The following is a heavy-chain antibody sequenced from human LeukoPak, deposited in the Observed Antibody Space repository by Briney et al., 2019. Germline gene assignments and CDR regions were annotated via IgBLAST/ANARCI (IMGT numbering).Heavy chain of an antibody. J-gene: IGHJ4*02. CDR1: GGSISSYC. D-gene: IGHD5-18*01. V-gene: IGHV4-59*01. CDR2: IYYSGST. Sequence: SETLSLTCTVSGGSISSYCWSWIRQPPGKGLEWIGYIYYSGSTNYNPSLKSRVTISVDTSKNQFSLKLSSVTAADTAVYYCARWIQLWPKAYYFDYWGQGTLVTVSS. CDR3: ARWIQLWPKAYYFDY.